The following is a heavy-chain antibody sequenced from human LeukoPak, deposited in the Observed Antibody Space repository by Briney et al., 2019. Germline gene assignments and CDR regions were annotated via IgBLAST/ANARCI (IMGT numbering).Heavy chain of an antibody. CDR1: GGSISSYY. CDR2: ISYSGST. J-gene: IGHJ4*02. Sequence: SETLSLTCTVTGGSISSYYWSWIRQPPGKGLEWIGYISYSGSTYYNASLKSRVTISVDTSKNQFSLKLSSVTAADTAVYYCAREGAGNSPFDYWGQGTVVTVSS. V-gene: IGHV4-30-4*01. CDR3: AREGAGNSPFDY. D-gene: IGHD4-23*01.